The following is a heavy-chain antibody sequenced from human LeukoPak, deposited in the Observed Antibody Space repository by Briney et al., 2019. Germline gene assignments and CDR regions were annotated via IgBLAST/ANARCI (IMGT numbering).Heavy chain of an antibody. V-gene: IGHV3-21*01. Sequence: GGSLRLSCTASGFNFDTYPMDWVRQAPGKGLEWVSSMNSGSHYKEYAHPVKGRFIISRDNAKNSLYLQMNSLRAEDTAVYYCVRSTSPPQFDYWGQGILVSVSS. CDR1: GFNFDTYP. J-gene: IGHJ4*02. CDR3: VRSTSPPQFDY. CDR2: MNSGSHYK. D-gene: IGHD2-2*01.